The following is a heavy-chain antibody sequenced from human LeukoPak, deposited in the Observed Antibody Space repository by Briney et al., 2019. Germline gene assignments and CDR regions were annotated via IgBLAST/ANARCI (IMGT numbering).Heavy chain of an antibody. J-gene: IGHJ6*03. CDR2: INSDGSST. Sequence: GGSLRLSCAVSGFTFSGYVMTWVRQVPGKGLVWVSRINSDGSSTSYADSVKGRFTISRDNAKNTLYLQMNSLRAEDTAVYYCARVMADIVVVPAAMLYYYYYMDVWGKGTTVTVSS. CDR3: ARVMADIVVVPAAMLYYYYYMDV. V-gene: IGHV3-74*01. CDR1: GFTFSGYV. D-gene: IGHD2-2*01.